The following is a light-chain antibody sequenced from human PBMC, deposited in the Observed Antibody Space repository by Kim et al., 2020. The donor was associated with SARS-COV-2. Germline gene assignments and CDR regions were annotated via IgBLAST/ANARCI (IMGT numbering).Light chain of an antibody. Sequence: PGQAASITCSGDKLGNKYASWYQQKQGQSPVLVIYQDEKRPSGIPERFSGSNSGNSATLTISGTQAMDEADYFCLAWDSSSGSYVFGPGTKVTVL. CDR3: LAWDSSSGSYV. J-gene: IGLJ1*01. V-gene: IGLV3-1*01. CDR2: QDE. CDR1: KLGNKY.